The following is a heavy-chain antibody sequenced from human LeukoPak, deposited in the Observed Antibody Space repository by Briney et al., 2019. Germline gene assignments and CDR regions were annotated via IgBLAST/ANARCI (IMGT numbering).Heavy chain of an antibody. CDR3: AKDQSWGGSCFDY. CDR2: ISGSGGST. Sequence: GGSLRLSCAASGFTFSSYAMSWVLQAPGKGLEWVSAISGSGGSTYYADSVKGRFTISRDNAKNSLYLQMNSLRAEDTALYYCAKDQSWGGSCFDYWGQGTLVTVSS. V-gene: IGHV3-23*01. D-gene: IGHD2-15*01. CDR1: GFTFSSYA. J-gene: IGHJ4*02.